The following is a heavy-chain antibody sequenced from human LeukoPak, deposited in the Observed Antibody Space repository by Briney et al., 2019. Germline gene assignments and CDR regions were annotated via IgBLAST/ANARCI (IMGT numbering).Heavy chain of an antibody. CDR1: GFTFSSYA. CDR2: ISYDGSNK. Sequence: GSLRLSCAASGFTFSSYAMHWVRQAPGKGLEWVAVISYDGSNKYYADSVKGRFTISRDNSKNTLYLQMNSLRAEDTAVYYCARDPYGSGSYYKGPLLYYYYGMDVWGQGTTVTVSS. D-gene: IGHD3-10*01. CDR3: ARDPYGSGSYYKGPLLYYYYGMDV. J-gene: IGHJ6*02. V-gene: IGHV3-30-3*01.